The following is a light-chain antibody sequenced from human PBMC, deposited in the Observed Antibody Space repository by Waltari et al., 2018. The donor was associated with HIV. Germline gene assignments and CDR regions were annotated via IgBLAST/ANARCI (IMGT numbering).Light chain of an antibody. J-gene: IGLJ2*01. CDR3: SSYAASGSVI. V-gene: IGLV2-14*03. CDR2: EGT. CDR1: TINYDS. Sequence: QSALTQPASVSGSPGQSVTISCTGPTINYDSVSWYQQHPAKAPKLIIFEGTYRPSGISTRVSASKSSNTASLTISGLQAEDEAHYYCSSYAASGSVIFGGGTNLTVL.